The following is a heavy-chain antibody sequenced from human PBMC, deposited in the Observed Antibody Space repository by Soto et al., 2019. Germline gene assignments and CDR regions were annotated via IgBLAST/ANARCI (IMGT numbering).Heavy chain of an antibody. CDR2: ISGNAHAT. D-gene: IGHD3-10*01. CDR3: VKDAPQPFSD. J-gene: IGHJ4*02. Sequence: EVHLLESAGGLVQPGGSLRISCAASGFIFSDYAMSWVRQAPGKGLEWVSAISGNAHATYYAASVKGRFTISRDNSKNTPYLQMDSLRVEDTDRYYCVKDAPQPFSDWGRGTLVTVSS. V-gene: IGHV3-23*01. CDR1: GFIFSDYA.